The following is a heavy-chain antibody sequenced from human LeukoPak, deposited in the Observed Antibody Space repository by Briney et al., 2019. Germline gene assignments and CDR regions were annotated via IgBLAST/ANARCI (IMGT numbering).Heavy chain of an antibody. D-gene: IGHD3-22*01. J-gene: IGHJ5*02. CDR3: ARLPYYYDSSGYPP. Sequence: PSQTLSLTCTVSGGSISSGDYYWSWIRQPPGKGLEWIGFIYYSGSAYYNPSLKSRITISVDTSKNQFSLKLSSVTAADTAVYYCARLPYYYDSSGYPPWGQGTLVTVSS. CDR1: GGSISSGDYY. CDR2: IYYSGSA. V-gene: IGHV4-30-4*01.